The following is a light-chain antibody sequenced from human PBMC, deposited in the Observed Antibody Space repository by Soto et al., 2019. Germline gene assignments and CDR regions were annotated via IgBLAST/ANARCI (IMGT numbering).Light chain of an antibody. V-gene: IGKV3-20*01. J-gene: IGKJ4*01. CDR3: QQYGDSIT. CDR1: QTVRRSY. CDR2: VAF. Sequence: IFLTQSPGSLSLSSGERATLSCRASQTVRRSYVAWYQQRSGQAPKLVIYVAFHSATGIPDRFSGSESGRAYTLSISRLDPEDSAVYYCQQYGDSITFGGGTKVEIK.